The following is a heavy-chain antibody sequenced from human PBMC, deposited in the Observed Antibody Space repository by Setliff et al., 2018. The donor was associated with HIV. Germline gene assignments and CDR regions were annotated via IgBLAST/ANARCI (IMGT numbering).Heavy chain of an antibody. Sequence: SESLSLTCTVSGGSINSGHYYWSWIRHHPGKGLEWIGYIYYTGSTYFNPSLKSRVTLSIDTSKNQFSLKLSSVTAADTAVYYCARDRYAGEIDYWGQGTLVTVSS. CDR1: GGSINSGHYY. D-gene: IGHD3-10*01. CDR2: IYYTGST. J-gene: IGHJ4*02. V-gene: IGHV4-31*03. CDR3: ARDRYAGEIDY.